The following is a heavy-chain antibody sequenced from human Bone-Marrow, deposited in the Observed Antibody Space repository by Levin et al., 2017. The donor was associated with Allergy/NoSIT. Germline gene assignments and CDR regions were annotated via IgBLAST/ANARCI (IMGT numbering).Heavy chain of an antibody. J-gene: IGHJ3*02. CDR1: GGSISSSNW. Sequence: MASETLSLTCAVSGGSISSSNWWSWVRQPPGKGLEWIGEIYHSGSTNYNPSLKSRVTISVDKSKNQFSLKLSSVTAADTAVYYCARTPGIAVAGLRRANYAFDIWGQGTMVTVSS. V-gene: IGHV4-4*02. D-gene: IGHD6-19*01. CDR3: ARTPGIAVAGLRRANYAFDI. CDR2: IYHSGST.